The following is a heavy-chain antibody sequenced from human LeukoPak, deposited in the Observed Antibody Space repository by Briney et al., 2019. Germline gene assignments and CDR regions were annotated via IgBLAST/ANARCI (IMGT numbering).Heavy chain of an antibody. CDR3: ATFRFGELSYDWFDP. D-gene: IGHD3-10*01. V-gene: IGHV1-24*01. J-gene: IGHJ5*02. CDR2: FDPEDGET. Sequence: ASVKVSCKVSGYTLTELSMHWVRQAPGKGLEWMGGFDPEDGETIYAQKLQGRVTMTEDTSTDTAYMELSSLRSEDTAVYYCATFRFGELSYDWFDPWGQGTLVTVSS. CDR1: GYTLTELS.